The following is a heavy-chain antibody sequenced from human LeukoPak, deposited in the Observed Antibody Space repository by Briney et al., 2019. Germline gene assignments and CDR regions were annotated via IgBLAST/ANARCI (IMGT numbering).Heavy chain of an antibody. Sequence: SDTLSLTCTLSGRSIHNYYWSWIRQPPGKGLEWIVYIYYSGRTNHNPSLESRVAISLDTSKEQFSLRLTSVTAADTAVYYCARLDWSNYVLDVWGQGTTVTVSS. CDR1: GRSIHNYY. D-gene: IGHD4-11*01. V-gene: IGHV4-59*08. J-gene: IGHJ6*02. CDR3: ARLDWSNYVLDV. CDR2: IYYSGRT.